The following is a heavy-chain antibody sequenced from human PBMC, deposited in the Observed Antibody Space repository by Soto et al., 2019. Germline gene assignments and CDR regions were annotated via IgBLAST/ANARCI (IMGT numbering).Heavy chain of an antibody. CDR2: ISVSGSST. V-gene: IGHV3-23*01. J-gene: IGHJ2*01. Sequence: EVQLLESGGGLVQPGGSLRLSCAASGFTFSDCAVNWVRQAPGKGLEWVSGISVSGSSTYYADSVKGRFTISRDNSNNTLYLQMNSLRGEDTAVYYCAKGQPNWKQLQFFDLWGRGTLFTVSS. CDR1: GFTFSDCA. D-gene: IGHD1-1*01. CDR3: AKGQPNWKQLQFFDL.